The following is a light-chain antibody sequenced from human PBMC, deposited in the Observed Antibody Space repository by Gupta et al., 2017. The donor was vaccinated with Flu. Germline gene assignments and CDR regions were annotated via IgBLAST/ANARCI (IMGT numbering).Light chain of an antibody. V-gene: IGKV3-20*01. J-gene: IGKJ1*01. CDR3: QQYGSSWT. Sequence: GERATRSCRASDSVSSSYLAWYQQKPGQAPMLLIYGASSRATGIPDRFSGSGSGTDFTLTIIRLEPEDFAVYYCQQYGSSWTFGQGTKVEIK. CDR2: GAS. CDR1: DSVSSSY.